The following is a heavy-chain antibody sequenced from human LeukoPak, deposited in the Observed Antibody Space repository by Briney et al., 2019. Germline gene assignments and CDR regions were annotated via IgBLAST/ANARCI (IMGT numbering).Heavy chain of an antibody. CDR3: TRELLWFGESHFDY. D-gene: IGHD3-10*01. V-gene: IGHV3-49*04. Sequence: GGSLRLSCAASGFTFSSYWMSWVRQAPGKGLEWVGFIRSKAYGGTTEYAASVKGRFTISRDGSKSIAYLQMNSLKTEDTAVYYCTRELLWFGESHFDYWGQGTLVTVSS. CDR1: GFTFSSYW. J-gene: IGHJ4*02. CDR2: IRSKAYGGTT.